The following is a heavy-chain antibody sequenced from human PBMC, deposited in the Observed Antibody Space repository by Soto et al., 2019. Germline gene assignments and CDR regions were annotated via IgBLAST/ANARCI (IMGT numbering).Heavy chain of an antibody. D-gene: IGHD2-15*01. J-gene: IGHJ5*02. V-gene: IGHV4-59*01. Sequence: SETLSLTCTVSGGSISSYYWSWIRQPPGKGLEWIGYIYYSGSTNYNPSLKSRVTISVDTSKNQFSLKLSSVTAADTAVYYCARDCSGGSCYSDNWFDPWGQGTLVTVSS. CDR1: GGSISSYY. CDR2: IYYSGST. CDR3: ARDCSGGSCYSDNWFDP.